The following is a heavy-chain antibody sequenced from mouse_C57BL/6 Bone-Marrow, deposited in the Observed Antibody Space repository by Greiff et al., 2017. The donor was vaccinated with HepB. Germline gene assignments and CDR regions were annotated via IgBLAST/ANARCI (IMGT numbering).Heavy chain of an antibody. V-gene: IGHV1-53*01. CDR2: INPSNGGT. Sequence: VQLQQSGTELVKPGASVKLSCKASGYTFTSYWMHWVKQRPGQGLEWIGNINPSNGGTNYNEKFKSKATLTVDKSSSTAYMPLSSLTSEDSAVYYCARGPIYYSMFAYWGQGTLVTVSA. J-gene: IGHJ3*01. CDR3: ARGPIYYSMFAY. D-gene: IGHD2-5*01. CDR1: GYTFTSYW.